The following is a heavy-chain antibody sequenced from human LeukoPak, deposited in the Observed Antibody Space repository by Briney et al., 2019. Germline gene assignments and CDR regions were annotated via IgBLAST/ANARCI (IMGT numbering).Heavy chain of an antibody. D-gene: IGHD3-22*01. V-gene: IGHV4-4*07. J-gene: IGHJ4*02. CDR3: AREAKSYDGDGYYLDY. CDR1: CPPIKYYY. CDR2: IYTNGNT. Sequence: AETLSLTCTVSCPPIKYYYWRGLRQSAGKGLEWIGRIYTNGNTNLRPSLGGRAAMSVDPSKSQFCLVLASVTAADTGVFYCAREAKSYDGDGYYLDYWGQGILVTVAS.